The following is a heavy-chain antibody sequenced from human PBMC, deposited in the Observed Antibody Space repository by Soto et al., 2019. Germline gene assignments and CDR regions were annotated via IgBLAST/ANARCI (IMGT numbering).Heavy chain of an antibody. D-gene: IGHD2-8*01. CDR2: IYYTGST. Sequence: QVQLQESGPGLVRPSETLSLTCTVSGVSISSGNYYWTWIHQPPGRELEWIGSIYYTGSTNYNPSLKSRVTVSIDTSKHQFSLNLNSVTAADAAVYYCARMVYFYYDLDVWGQGTTVTVSS. CDR1: GVSISSGNYY. V-gene: IGHV4-61*01. J-gene: IGHJ6*02. CDR3: ARMVYFYYDLDV.